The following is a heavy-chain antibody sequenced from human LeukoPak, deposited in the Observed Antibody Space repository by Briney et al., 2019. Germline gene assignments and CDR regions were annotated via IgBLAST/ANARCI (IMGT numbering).Heavy chain of an antibody. CDR3: ARGSIVVVPAANDY. D-gene: IGHD2-2*01. CDR2: ISSSSSYI. J-gene: IGHJ4*02. V-gene: IGHV3-21*01. Sequence: PGGSLRLSCAASGFTFSSYSMNWVRQAPGKGLEWVSSISSSSSYIYYADSVKGRFTISRDNAKNSLYLQMNSQRAEDTAVYYCARGSIVVVPAANDYWGQGTLVTVSS. CDR1: GFTFSSYS.